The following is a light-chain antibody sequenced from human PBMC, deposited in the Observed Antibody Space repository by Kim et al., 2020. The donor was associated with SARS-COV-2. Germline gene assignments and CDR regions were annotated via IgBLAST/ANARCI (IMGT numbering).Light chain of an antibody. Sequence: QTVVTQEPSLTVSPGGTVTLTCGSSTGNVTSGHYPYWFQHRPGQAPRTLIYDTTKKHSRTPARFSGSLLGGKAALTLSGAQPEDEADYYCLLSYSGPWVFGTGTQLTVL. J-gene: IGLJ3*02. V-gene: IGLV7-46*01. CDR3: LLSYSGPWV. CDR2: DTT. CDR1: TGNVTSGHY.